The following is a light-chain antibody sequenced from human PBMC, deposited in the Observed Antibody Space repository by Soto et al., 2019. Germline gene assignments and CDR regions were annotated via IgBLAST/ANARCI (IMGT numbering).Light chain of an antibody. V-gene: IGKV3-20*01. J-gene: IGKJ3*01. Sequence: ESVLTQSPGTLSMSPGERATLSCRASQSVSSSYSAGYQQKPGQAPRLLIYGASRRATGIPDSFSGSGSGTAFTLTISRLEPEDFAVYYCQQYGSSPFTFGPGTKVDIK. CDR3: QQYGSSPFT. CDR1: QSVSSSY. CDR2: GAS.